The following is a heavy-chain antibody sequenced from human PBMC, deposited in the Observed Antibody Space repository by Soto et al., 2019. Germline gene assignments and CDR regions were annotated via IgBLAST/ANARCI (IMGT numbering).Heavy chain of an antibody. CDR3: AKGDRGFFDYYYGMDV. V-gene: IGHV3-23*01. D-gene: IGHD3-3*01. CDR1: GFTFSTCA. CDR2: LSGSGGST. Sequence: LRLSCAASGFTFSTCAMSWVRHAPVKGLEWVSALSGSGGSTYYADSVKGRFIISRDNSKNTLFLQMSSLRAEDTAVYYCAKGDRGFFDYYYGMDVWGQGTTVTVSS. J-gene: IGHJ6*02.